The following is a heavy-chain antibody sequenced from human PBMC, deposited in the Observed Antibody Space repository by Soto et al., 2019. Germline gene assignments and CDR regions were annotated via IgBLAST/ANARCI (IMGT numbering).Heavy chain of an antibody. CDR1: GYSISSGYY. J-gene: IGHJ3*02. CDR3: ARDFRASSSGWYTHGAFDI. D-gene: IGHD6-19*01. Sequence: KASETLSLTCAVSGYSISSGYYWGWIRQPPGKGLEWIGSIYHSGSTYYNPSLKSRVTISVDTSKNQFSLKLSSVTAADTAVYYCARDFRASSSGWYTHGAFDIWGQGTMVTVSS. CDR2: IYHSGST. V-gene: IGHV4-38-2*02.